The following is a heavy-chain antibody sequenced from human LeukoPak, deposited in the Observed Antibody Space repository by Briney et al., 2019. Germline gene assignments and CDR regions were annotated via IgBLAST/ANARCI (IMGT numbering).Heavy chain of an antibody. CDR3: TTGGRRSTSQYYYGMDV. Sequence: GESLRLSCAASGFTFTSAWMTWVRQAPGKGLEWVGRIKCKTEGGTTDYAAPVKGRFTISRDDSKNMVYLQMNSLKTEDTAVYYCTTGGRRSTSQYYYGMDVWGQGTTVTVSS. CDR1: GFTFTSAW. V-gene: IGHV3-15*01. D-gene: IGHD2-2*01. J-gene: IGHJ6*02. CDR2: IKCKTEGGTT.